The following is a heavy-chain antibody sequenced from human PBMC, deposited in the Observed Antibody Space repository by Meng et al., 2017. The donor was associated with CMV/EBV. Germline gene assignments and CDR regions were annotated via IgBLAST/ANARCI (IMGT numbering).Heavy chain of an antibody. CDR3: ARAPIFSGGDCSH. Sequence: QVQLVQDGAEVKKPGASVKVSCKASGYNFSSYGISWVRQAPGQGLEWMGWISGYNGQTKYAQKFQGRVTMTTDTPTSTAYMELRSLRSDDTAVYYCARAPIFSGGDCSHWGQGTLVTVSS. CDR2: ISGYNGQT. J-gene: IGHJ4*02. V-gene: IGHV1-18*01. CDR1: GYNFSSYG. D-gene: IGHD2-21*02.